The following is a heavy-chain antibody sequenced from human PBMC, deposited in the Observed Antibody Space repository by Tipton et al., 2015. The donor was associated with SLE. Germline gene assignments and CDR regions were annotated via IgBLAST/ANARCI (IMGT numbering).Heavy chain of an antibody. D-gene: IGHD5-24*01. J-gene: IGHJ4*02. V-gene: IGHV4-31*03. Sequence: TLSLTCSVSGDSMVFGNYYWSWIRQYPGKGLEWIGYINYSGSTSYNPSLESRLTMSVDTSKNQFSLNLTSVTAADTAVYYCARGSAMTTIPYWGQGIQVTVSS. CDR2: INYSGST. CDR3: ARGSAMTTIPY. CDR1: GDSMVFGNYY.